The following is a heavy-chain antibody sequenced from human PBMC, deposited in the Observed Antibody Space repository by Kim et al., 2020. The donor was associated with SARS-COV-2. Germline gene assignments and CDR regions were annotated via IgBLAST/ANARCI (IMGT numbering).Heavy chain of an antibody. V-gene: IGHV3-64D*09. CDR1: GFTFSSYA. Sequence: GGSLRLSCSASGFTFSSYAMHWVRQAPGKGLEYVSAISSNGGSTYYADSVKGRFTISRDNSKNTLYLQMSSLRAEDTAVYYCVKDDYVWGSYRYDAFDIWGQGTMVTVSS. D-gene: IGHD3-16*02. CDR3: VKDDYVWGSYRYDAFDI. J-gene: IGHJ3*02. CDR2: ISSNGGST.